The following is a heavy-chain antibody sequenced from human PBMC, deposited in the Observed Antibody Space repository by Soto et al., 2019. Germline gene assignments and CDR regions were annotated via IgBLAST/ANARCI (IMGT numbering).Heavy chain of an antibody. D-gene: IGHD4-17*01. J-gene: IGHJ4*02. CDR2: IYYSGIT. V-gene: IGHV4-59*01. CDR3: ARAYGDYVFDY. Sequence: SETLSLTCTVSGGSISSYYWSWIRQPPGKGLEWIGYIYYSGITDYNPSLKSRVTISVDTSKSQFSLKLSSVTAADTAVYYCARAYGDYVFDYWGQGTLVTVSS. CDR1: GGSISSYY.